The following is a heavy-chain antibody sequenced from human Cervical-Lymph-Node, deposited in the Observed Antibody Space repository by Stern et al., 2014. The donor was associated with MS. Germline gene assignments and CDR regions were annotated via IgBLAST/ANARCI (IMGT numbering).Heavy chain of an antibody. CDR1: GGSIDSGGDY. Sequence: VQLEESGPGLVEPSQTLSLTCTVSGGSIDSGGDYWAWIRQHPGKGLEWIGYISYNGKSYYNPSLKSPVTISRDTSKNQYSLRLSSVTAADTALYYCARMGRSFGFDYWGQGTLVTVSS. CDR3: ARMGRSFGFDY. J-gene: IGHJ4*02. V-gene: IGHV4-31*01. CDR2: ISYNGKS. D-gene: IGHD5-18*01.